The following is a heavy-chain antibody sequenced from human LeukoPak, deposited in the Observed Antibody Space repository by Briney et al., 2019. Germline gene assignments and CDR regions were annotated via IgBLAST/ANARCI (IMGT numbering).Heavy chain of an antibody. V-gene: IGHV4-4*07. CDR2: IYTSGST. D-gene: IGHD6-6*01. CDR1: GGSINSYY. CDR3: ARESHSSSYLFDY. J-gene: IGHJ4*02. Sequence: SETLSLTCTVSGGSINSYYWSWIRQRAGKGLEWIGRIYTSGSTNYNPSLKSRVTMSVDTSKNQFSLKLSSVTAADTAVYYCARESHSSSYLFDYWGQGTLVIVSS.